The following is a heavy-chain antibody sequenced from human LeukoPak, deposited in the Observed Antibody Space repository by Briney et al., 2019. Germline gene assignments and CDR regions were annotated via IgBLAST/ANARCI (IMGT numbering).Heavy chain of an antibody. V-gene: IGHV3-30-3*01. CDR2: ISYDGSNK. D-gene: IGHD3/OR15-3a*01. Sequence: GGSLRLSCAASGFTFSSHAMHWVRQAPGKGLEWVAVISYDGSNKYYADSVKGRFTISRDNSKNTLYLQMNSLRAEDTAMYYCARMDPALYYYYYGMDVWGQGTTVTVSS. J-gene: IGHJ6*01. CDR1: GFTFSSHA. CDR3: ARMDPALYYYYYGMDV.